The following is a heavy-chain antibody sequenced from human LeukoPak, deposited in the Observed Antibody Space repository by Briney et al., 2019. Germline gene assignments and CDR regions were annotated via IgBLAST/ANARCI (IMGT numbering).Heavy chain of an antibody. V-gene: IGHV3-23*01. J-gene: IGHJ3*02. D-gene: IGHD6-19*01. Sequence: PGGSLRLSCAASGFTFSSYAMSWVRQAPGKGLEWVSAISGSGDYTYYADSVKGRFTISRDNSKNTLYLQMNSLRAEDTAVYYCAKYMPSSGWHRDAFDIWGQGTTVTVSS. CDR2: ISGSGDYT. CDR3: AKYMPSSGWHRDAFDI. CDR1: GFTFSSYA.